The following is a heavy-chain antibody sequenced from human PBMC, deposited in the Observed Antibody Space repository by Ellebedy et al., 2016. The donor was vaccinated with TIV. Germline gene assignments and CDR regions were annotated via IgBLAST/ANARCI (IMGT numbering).Heavy chain of an antibody. V-gene: IGHV4-59*01. CDR3: AQQWLSGAFDI. CDR2: IYYSGST. CDR1: GGSLNNYY. D-gene: IGHD6-19*01. J-gene: IGHJ3*02. Sequence: GSLRLSCTVSGGSLNNYYWSWIRQPPGKGLEWIGYIYYSGSTNYNPSLKSRVTISLHTSKNQFSLKLNSVTAADTAVYYCAQQWLSGAFDIWGQGTMVTVSS.